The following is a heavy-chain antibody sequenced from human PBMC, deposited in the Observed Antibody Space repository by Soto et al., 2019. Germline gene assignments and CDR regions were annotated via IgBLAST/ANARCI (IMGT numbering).Heavy chain of an antibody. CDR1: GGSISSYY. D-gene: IGHD2-15*01. CDR3: ARAGVMVAAIDY. Sequence: SETLSLTCTVSGGSISSYYWSWIRQPPGKGLEWIGYIYYSGSTNYNPSLKSRVTISVDTSKNQFSLKLSSVTAADTAVYYCARAGVMVAAIDYWGQGTLDTVSS. CDR2: IYYSGST. J-gene: IGHJ4*02. V-gene: IGHV4-59*01.